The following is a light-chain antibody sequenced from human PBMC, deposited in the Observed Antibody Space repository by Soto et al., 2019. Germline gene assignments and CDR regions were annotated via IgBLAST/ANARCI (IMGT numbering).Light chain of an antibody. CDR3: QQYGGSPRT. J-gene: IGKJ2*01. V-gene: IGKV3-20*01. Sequence: EIVLTQSPGTLSLSPGERATLSCRASQSVSSSYLAWYQQKPGQAPRLLIYGASSSATGIPDRFSGSGSGTDFTLTISSLEPEDFAVYYCQQYGGSPRTFGQGTKLEIQ. CDR2: GAS. CDR1: QSVSSSY.